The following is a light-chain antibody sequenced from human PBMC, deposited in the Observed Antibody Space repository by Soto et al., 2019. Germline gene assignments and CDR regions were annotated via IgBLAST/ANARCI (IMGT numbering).Light chain of an antibody. CDR1: SSDVGGYNY. CDR3: SSYTSSSSYV. Sequence: QWVLTQPASVSGSPGQSITISCTGTSSDVGGYNYVSWYQQHPGKAPRLMIYDVSNRPSGVSNRFSGSKSGNTASLTISGLQAEDEADYYCSSYTSSSSYVFGTGTKVTVL. J-gene: IGLJ1*01. V-gene: IGLV2-14*01. CDR2: DVS.